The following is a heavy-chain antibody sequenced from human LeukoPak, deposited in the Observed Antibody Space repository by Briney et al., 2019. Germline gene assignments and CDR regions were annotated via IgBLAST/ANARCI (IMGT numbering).Heavy chain of an antibody. V-gene: IGHV4-59*01. J-gene: IGHJ4*02. CDR1: GGSISSYY. D-gene: IGHD4-17*01. CDR3: ARAYDGDYAFDY. Sequence: SETLSLTCTVSGGSISSYYWSWIRQPPGKGLEWIGYIYYSGGTNYNPSLKSRVTISVDTSKNQFSLRLRSVTAADTAVYHCARAYDGDYAFDYWGQGTLVTVSS. CDR2: IYYSGGT.